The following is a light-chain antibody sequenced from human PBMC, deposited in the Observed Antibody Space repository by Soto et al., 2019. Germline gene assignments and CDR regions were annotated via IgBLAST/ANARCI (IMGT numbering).Light chain of an antibody. V-gene: IGKV1-5*01. CDR3: QQFIDGWT. CDR2: DAS. J-gene: IGKJ1*01. CDR1: QSINNR. Sequence: IQMTQSPSTLSASIGDRVTITCRASQSINNRLAWYQQMPGKAPNLLIYDASTLESGVPSRFRGSGSETEFTLTISGLQPDDSATYYCQQFIDGWTFGQGTKVDI.